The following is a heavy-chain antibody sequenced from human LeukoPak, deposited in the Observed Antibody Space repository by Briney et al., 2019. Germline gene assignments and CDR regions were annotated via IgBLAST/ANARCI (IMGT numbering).Heavy chain of an antibody. V-gene: IGHV3-30*04. CDR2: ISYDGSNK. CDR3: ARYRYDILTGAYTDDAFDI. CDR1: GFTFSSYA. J-gene: IGHJ3*02. Sequence: GGSLRLSCAASGFTFSSYAMHWVRQAPGKGLEWVAVISYDGSNKYYADSVEGRFTISRDNSKNTLYLQMNSLRAEDTAVYYCARYRYDILTGAYTDDAFDIWGQGTMVTVSS. D-gene: IGHD3-9*01.